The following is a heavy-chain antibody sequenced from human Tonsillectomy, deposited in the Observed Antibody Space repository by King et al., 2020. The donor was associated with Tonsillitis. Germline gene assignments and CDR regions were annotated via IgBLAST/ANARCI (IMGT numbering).Heavy chain of an antibody. V-gene: IGHV1-69*01. CDR1: GGTFSSYA. Sequence: QLVQSGAEVKKPGSSVKVYCKASGGTFSSYAISWVRQAPGQGLEWMGGIIPIFGTANYAQKFQGRVTITADESTSTAYMELSSLRSEDTAVYYCARDLSSSSWGDYYYYYMDVWGKGTTVTVSS. CDR3: ARDLSSSSWGDYYYYYMDV. J-gene: IGHJ6*03. D-gene: IGHD6-6*01. CDR2: IIPIFGTA.